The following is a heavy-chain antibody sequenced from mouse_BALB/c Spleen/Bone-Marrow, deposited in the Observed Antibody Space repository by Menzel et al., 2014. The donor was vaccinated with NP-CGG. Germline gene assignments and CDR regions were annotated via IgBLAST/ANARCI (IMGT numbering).Heavy chain of an antibody. J-gene: IGHJ2*01. CDR1: GYTFTSYW. D-gene: IGHD2-4*01. CDR2: IYPGDGDT. CDR3: ASYYDYDGRGY. V-gene: IGHV1-87*01. Sequence: VHLVESGAELARPGASVKLSCKASGYTFTSYWMQWVKQRPGQGLEWIGAIYPGDGDTRYTQKFKGKATLTADKSSSTAYMRLSSLASEDSAVYYCASYYDYDGRGYWGQGTTLTVSS.